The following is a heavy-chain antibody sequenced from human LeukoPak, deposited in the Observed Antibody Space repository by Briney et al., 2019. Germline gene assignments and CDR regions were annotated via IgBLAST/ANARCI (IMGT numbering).Heavy chain of an antibody. CDR1: GGSTSRSNW. CDR3: GTEGDDTGVREGWFYP. V-gene: IGHV4-4*02. D-gene: IGHD4-23*01. CDR2: IYHMGST. J-gene: IGHJ5*02. Sequence: PSETPSLTSAVSGGSTSRSNWWSWVRQPPGKGLEWMGEIYHMGSTNYNPSLKSPHPRSVNKTKNQFSLELSSVTAAATAVYYSGTEGDDTGVREGWFYPWGQGTLVTASS.